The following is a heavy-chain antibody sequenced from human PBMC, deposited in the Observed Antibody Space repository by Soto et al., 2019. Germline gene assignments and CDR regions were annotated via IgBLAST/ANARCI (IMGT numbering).Heavy chain of an antibody. CDR2: IYYSGST. CDR1: GGSISIYY. Sequence: SETLSLTCTVSGGSISIYYWSWIRQPPGKGLEWIGYIYYSGSTNYNPSPKSRVTISVDTSKNQFSLKLSSVTAADTAVYYCASNFGSSSGFDYWGQGTLVTVSS. V-gene: IGHV4-59*01. CDR3: ASNFGSSSGFDY. D-gene: IGHD6-6*01. J-gene: IGHJ4*02.